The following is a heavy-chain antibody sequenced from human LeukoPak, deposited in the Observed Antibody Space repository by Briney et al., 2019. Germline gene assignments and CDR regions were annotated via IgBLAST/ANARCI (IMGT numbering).Heavy chain of an antibody. V-gene: IGHV4-30-4*01. CDR3: ARDSSRDGYNPNYFDY. CDR1: SGSFCSGDDY. D-gene: IGHD5-24*01. CDR2: IYCSGST. Sequence: SHTLSLPCTVSSGSFCSGDDYCRSIPKPPGKGLDWLREIYCSGSTYYNPSLKSRVTISVDTSKNQFSLKLSSVTAADTAVYYCARDSSRDGYNPNYFDYWGQGTLVTVSS. J-gene: IGHJ4*02.